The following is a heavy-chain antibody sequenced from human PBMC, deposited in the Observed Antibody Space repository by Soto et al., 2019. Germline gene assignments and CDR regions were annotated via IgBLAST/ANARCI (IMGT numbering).Heavy chain of an antibody. CDR2: ITSKRYGGTA. D-gene: IGHD3-10*01. Sequence: EVQLVESGGGLAQPGRSLRLSCTSSGFTFAHFALTWFRQAPGRGLECVGSITSKRYGGTAEYAASVKGRFTISRDDSKSIAYLQMDSLKTEDTGIYYCARLPPNNYGWGTYPFDFWGQGARVTVSS. J-gene: IGHJ4*02. CDR3: ARLPPNNYGWGTYPFDF. V-gene: IGHV3-49*03. CDR1: GFTFAHFA.